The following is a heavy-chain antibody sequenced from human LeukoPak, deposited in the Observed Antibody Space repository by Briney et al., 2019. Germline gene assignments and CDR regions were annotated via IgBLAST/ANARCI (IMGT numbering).Heavy chain of an antibody. Sequence: GGSLRLSCAASGFTFDDYGMSWVRQAPGKGLEWVSGINWNGGSTGYADSVKGRFTISRDNAKNSLYLQMNSLRVEDTAVHYCARDRNRYFDYWGQGTLVTVSS. CDR3: ARDRNRYFDY. J-gene: IGHJ4*02. CDR1: GFTFDDYG. V-gene: IGHV3-20*04. CDR2: INWNGGST. D-gene: IGHD1-14*01.